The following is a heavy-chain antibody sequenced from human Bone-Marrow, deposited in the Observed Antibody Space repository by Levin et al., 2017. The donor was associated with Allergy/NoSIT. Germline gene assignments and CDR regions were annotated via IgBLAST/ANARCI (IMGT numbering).Heavy chain of an antibody. V-gene: IGHV4-61*02. CDR1: GGSISSGRYY. J-gene: IGHJ6*03. Sequence: LRLSCSVSGGSISSGRYYFTWVRQSAGKGLEWIGRIYTTGSTNYNPSLESRVTISRDTFKKEVYLTLSSVTAADTAVYYCARDRLASLYYYSMDVWGRGTTDIVSS. CDR3: ARDRLASLYYYSMDV. CDR2: IYTTGST.